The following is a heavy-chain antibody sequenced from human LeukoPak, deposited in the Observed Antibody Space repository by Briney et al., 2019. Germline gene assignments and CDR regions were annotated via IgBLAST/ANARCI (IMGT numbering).Heavy chain of an antibody. D-gene: IGHD6-19*01. CDR2: ITYDSINT. J-gene: IGHJ5*02. CDR3: AKDGAEYSSGPECDP. V-gene: IGHV3-23*01. Sequence: GASLRLSCGVSGFHFSGTAMSWGRQAPGKGPEWGSGITYDSINTYYAASVKGRLTISRGNSKRTVYLEMTSVGADDTGVYYCAKDGAEYSSGPECDPRGQGTLVSVST. CDR1: GFHFSGTA.